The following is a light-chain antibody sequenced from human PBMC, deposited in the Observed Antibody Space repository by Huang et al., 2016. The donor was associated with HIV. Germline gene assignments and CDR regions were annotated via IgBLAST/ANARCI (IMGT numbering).Light chain of an antibody. V-gene: IGKV3-11*01. CDR2: DAS. CDR3: QQRRNWHSIT. Sequence: EIVLTQSPATLSLSPGERATLSCRASQSVSSYLAWYQQKPGQAPRLLIYDASNRATGIPARFSGSGSGTDFTLTISSLEPEDFAVYYCQQRRNWHSITFGQGTRLEIK. CDR1: QSVSSY. J-gene: IGKJ5*01.